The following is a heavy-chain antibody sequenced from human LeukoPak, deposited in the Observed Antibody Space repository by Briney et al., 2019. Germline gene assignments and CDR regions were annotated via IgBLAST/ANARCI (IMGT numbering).Heavy chain of an antibody. V-gene: IGHV4-59*01. CDR3: ARGRVTFDY. CDR2: IYYSGST. D-gene: IGHD2-21*02. CDR1: GGSLSSYY. J-gene: IGHJ4*02. Sequence: SGTLSLSCTVSGGSLSSYYSSWVRQTPGKGLEWVWYIYYSGSTNYNPSLKSRVTISVDTSKNQFSLKLSSVTAADTAVYYCARGRVTFDYWGQGTLVTVSS.